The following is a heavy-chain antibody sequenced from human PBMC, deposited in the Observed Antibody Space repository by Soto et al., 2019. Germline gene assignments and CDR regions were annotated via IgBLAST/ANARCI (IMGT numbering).Heavy chain of an antibody. D-gene: IGHD3-22*01. Sequence: GSLRLSCAASGFTFSSYDMHWVRQATGKGLEWVSAIGTAGDPYYPGSVKGRFTISRENAKNSLHLQMNSLRAGDTAVYYCARGLTMIGPMDVWGQGTTVTVSS. J-gene: IGHJ6*02. CDR3: ARGLTMIGPMDV. CDR2: IGTAGDP. V-gene: IGHV3-13*05. CDR1: GFTFSSYD.